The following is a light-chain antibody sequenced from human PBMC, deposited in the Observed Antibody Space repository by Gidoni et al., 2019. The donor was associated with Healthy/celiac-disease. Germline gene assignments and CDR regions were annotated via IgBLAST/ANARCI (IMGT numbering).Light chain of an antibody. CDR2: DAS. V-gene: IGKV3-11*01. J-gene: IGKJ4*01. CDR1: QSVSSY. CDR3: QQRSNWPPLT. Sequence: IVLTQPPATLSLSPGESATLSCRASQSVSSYLDWYQPNPGQDPRLLIYDASNRATGIPARFSGSGAGTDFTLTISSLEPEDFAVYYCQQRSNWPPLTFGGGTKVEIK.